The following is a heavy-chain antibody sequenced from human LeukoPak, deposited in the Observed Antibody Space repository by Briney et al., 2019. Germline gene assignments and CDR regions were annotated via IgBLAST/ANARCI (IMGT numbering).Heavy chain of an antibody. CDR1: GFTFSNAW. J-gene: IGHJ4*02. CDR2: IKSKTDGGTT. D-gene: IGHD6-13*01. Sequence: GGSLRLSCAASGFTFSNAWMSWVRQAPGKGLEWVGRIKSKTDGGTTDYAAPVKGRFTISRDDSKNTLYLQMNSLKTEDTAVYYCARSSWSWVGFDYWGQGTLVTVSS. CDR3: ARSSWSWVGFDY. V-gene: IGHV3-15*01.